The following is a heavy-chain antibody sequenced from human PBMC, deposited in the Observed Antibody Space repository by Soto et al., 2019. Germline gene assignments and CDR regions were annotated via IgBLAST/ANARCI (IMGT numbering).Heavy chain of an antibody. V-gene: IGHV3-21*01. D-gene: IGHD3-10*01. J-gene: IGHJ6*02. CDR3: ARDTYYYGSGSPTYYYYYGMDV. CDR2: ISSSSSYI. Sequence: GGSLILSCAASGFTFSSYSMNWVRQAPWKGREWVSSISSSSSYIYYADSVKGRFTISRDNAKNSLYLQMNSLRAEDTAVYYCARDTYYYGSGSPTYYYYYGMDVWGQGTTVTVSS. CDR1: GFTFSSYS.